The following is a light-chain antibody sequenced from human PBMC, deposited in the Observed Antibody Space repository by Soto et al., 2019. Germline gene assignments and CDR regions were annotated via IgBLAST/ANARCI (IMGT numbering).Light chain of an antibody. Sequence: DIQMTQSPSSVSASVGDRVTITCRASQSISSWLAWYQQKPGKAPKLLIYDASSLQSGVPPRFSGSGSGTEFTLTIRSLQPEDFAVYYCQHYDGSPITFGHGTRLEIK. CDR3: QHYDGSPIT. J-gene: IGKJ5*01. CDR1: QSISSW. CDR2: DAS. V-gene: IGKV1-5*01.